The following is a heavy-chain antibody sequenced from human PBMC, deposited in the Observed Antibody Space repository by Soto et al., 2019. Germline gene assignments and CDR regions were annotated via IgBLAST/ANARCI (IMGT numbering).Heavy chain of an antibody. CDR1: GFTFHNYA. CDR3: AKGFTYCSGGSCDPYFDY. Sequence: GGSLRLSCAASGFTFHNYAMHWVRQAPGKGLEWVSALSGSGGHTYYADSVKGRFTISRDNSQNTLYLQMNSLRAEDLAVYYCAKGFTYCSGGSCDPYFDYWGQGTLVTVSS. J-gene: IGHJ4*02. D-gene: IGHD2-15*01. V-gene: IGHV3-23*01. CDR2: LSGSGGHT.